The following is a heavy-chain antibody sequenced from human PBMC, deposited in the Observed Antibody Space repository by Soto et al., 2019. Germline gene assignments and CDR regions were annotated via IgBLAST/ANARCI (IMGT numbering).Heavy chain of an antibody. D-gene: IGHD3-3*01. Sequence: QITLNEAGPTVVKPTETLTLTCTFSGFSLTTSGVGVGWVRHSPGNAPEWLAFIYWDDDKRYSTSRKSRLTITKDTSKNQVVLTMANVDPADTATYYCAHRVLRAVFGLVTTTAIYFDFWGQGTPVVVSS. V-gene: IGHV2-5*02. CDR1: GFSLTTSGVG. J-gene: IGHJ4*02. CDR3: AHRVLRAVFGLVTTTAIYFDF. CDR2: IYWDDDK.